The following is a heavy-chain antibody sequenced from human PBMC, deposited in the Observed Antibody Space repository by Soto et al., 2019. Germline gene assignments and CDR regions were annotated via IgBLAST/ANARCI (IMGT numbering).Heavy chain of an antibody. CDR2: INAGNGNT. CDR1: GYTFTSYA. CDR3: ERGGSGWPLDY. Sequence: QVQLVQSGAEEKKPGASVKVSCKSSGYTFTSYAMHWVRQAPGQRLECMGWINAGNGNTRYSQRFQGRVTITRDTSASTAYMELSSLRSEDTAVYYCERGGSGWPLDYWGQGTLVTVSS. V-gene: IGHV1-3*05. D-gene: IGHD6-19*01. J-gene: IGHJ4*02.